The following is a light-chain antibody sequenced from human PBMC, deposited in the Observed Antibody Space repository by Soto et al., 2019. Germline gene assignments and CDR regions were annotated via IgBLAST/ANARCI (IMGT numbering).Light chain of an antibody. CDR3: QEYKTAPFI. CDR2: AAS. Sequence: IQMTQSPSSLSAFVGDRVTITCRASQGISNYLAWYQQKPGRVPTLLIYAASTLRSAVPSRFSGSGSGTDFTLTISSLQPEDVASYYCQEYKTAPFIFGPGTKVDIK. V-gene: IGKV1-27*01. CDR1: QGISNY. J-gene: IGKJ3*01.